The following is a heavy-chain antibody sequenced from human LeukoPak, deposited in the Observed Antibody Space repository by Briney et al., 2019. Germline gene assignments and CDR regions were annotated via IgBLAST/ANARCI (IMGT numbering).Heavy chain of an antibody. CDR1: GGTFSSYA. J-gene: IGHJ6*02. CDR3: ASYLYCSSTSCYKADYYYYGMDV. CDR2: IIPIFGTA. V-gene: IGHV1-69*13. Sequence: GASVKVSCKASGGTFSSYAISWVRQAPGQGLEWMGGIIPIFGTANYAQKFQGRVTITADESTSTAYMELSSLRSEDTAVYYCASYLYCSSTSCYKADYYYYGMDVWGQGTTVTVSS. D-gene: IGHD2-2*01.